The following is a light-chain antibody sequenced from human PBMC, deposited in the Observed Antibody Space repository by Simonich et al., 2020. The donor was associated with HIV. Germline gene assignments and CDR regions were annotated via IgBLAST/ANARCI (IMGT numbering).Light chain of an antibody. CDR3: QQYGNSPIT. CDR2: DAF. J-gene: IGKJ5*01. CDR1: TSVSRRQ. Sequence: EIVLTQSPGTLCLSPVERATLSCRASTSVSRRQLAWYHQKPGLAPRLLIYDAFSRATGIPDRFSGSGSRTAFTLTISRLEPEDFAVYYCQQYGNSPITFGQGTRLEIK. V-gene: IGKV3D-20*01.